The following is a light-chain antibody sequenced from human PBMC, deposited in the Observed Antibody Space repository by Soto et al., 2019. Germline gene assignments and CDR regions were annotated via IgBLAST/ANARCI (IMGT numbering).Light chain of an antibody. CDR3: SPYAGSNNVV. J-gene: IGLJ2*01. Sequence: QSALTQPPSASGSPGQSVTISCTGAHSDFGGYNYVSWYQQHPGKAPKLMIFEVNKRPSGVPDRFSGSKFGNTASLTVSGLQAEDEADYYCSPYAGSNNVVFGGGTQLTVL. CDR1: HSDFGGYNY. V-gene: IGLV2-8*01. CDR2: EVN.